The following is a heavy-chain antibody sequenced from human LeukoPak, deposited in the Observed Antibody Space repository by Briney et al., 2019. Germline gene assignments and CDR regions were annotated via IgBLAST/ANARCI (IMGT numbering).Heavy chain of an antibody. CDR3: ARSPSGFDTPNFFDR. J-gene: IGHJ4*02. CDR2: IYSGGST. Sequence: GGSLRLSCAASGFIVSSNYMSWVRQAPGKGLEWVSVIYSGGSTYYADSVKGRFTISRDNGKNSLYLQMNSLTVEDTAVYFCARSPSGFDTPNFFDRWGQGILVAVSS. V-gene: IGHV3-53*01. CDR1: GFIVSSNY. D-gene: IGHD3-10*01.